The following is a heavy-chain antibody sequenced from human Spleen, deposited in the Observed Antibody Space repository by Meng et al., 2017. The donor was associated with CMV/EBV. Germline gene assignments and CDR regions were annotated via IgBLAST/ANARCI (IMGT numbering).Heavy chain of an antibody. CDR1: GYTFTGYY. CDR3: ASVAYSSSRYFDL. J-gene: IGHJ2*01. Sequence: ASVKVSCKASGYTFTGYYMHWVRQAPGQGLEWMGWINPNSGGTNYAQKFQGRVTMTRGTSISTAYMELSRLRSDDTAVYYCASVAYSSSRYFDLWGRGTLVTVSS. D-gene: IGHD6-6*01. V-gene: IGHV1-2*02. CDR2: INPNSGGT.